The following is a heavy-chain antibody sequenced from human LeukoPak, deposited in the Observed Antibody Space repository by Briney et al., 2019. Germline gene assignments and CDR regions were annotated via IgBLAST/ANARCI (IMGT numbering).Heavy chain of an antibody. CDR2: ISSSSSYI. CDR3: ARNAGYSNGPIQRVSRQAPDY. D-gene: IGHD5-18*01. CDR1: GFTFSSYS. V-gene: IGHV3-21*01. Sequence: GGSLRLSCAASGFTFSSYSMNWVRQAPGKGLEWVSSISSSSSYIYYADSVRGRFTISRDNAKNSLYLQMNSLRAEDTAVYYCARNAGYSNGPIQRVSRQAPDYWGQGTLVTVSS. J-gene: IGHJ4*02.